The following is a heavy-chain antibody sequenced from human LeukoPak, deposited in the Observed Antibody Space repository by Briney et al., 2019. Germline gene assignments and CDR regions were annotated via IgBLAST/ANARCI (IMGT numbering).Heavy chain of an antibody. Sequence: SETLSLTCAVYGGSFSDYYWSWIRQPPGKGLVWIGEITHDGSTNYNPSLKSRVTISLDTSKNQFSLKLSSVTAADTAVYYCAREEWELSSNFDYWGQGTLVTVSS. J-gene: IGHJ4*02. CDR1: GGSFSDYY. CDR3: AREEWELSSNFDY. CDR2: ITHDGST. V-gene: IGHV4-34*01. D-gene: IGHD1-26*01.